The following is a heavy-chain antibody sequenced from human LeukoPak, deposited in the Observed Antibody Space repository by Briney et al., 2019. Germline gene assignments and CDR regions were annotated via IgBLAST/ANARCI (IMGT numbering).Heavy chain of an antibody. V-gene: IGHV3-69-1*01. J-gene: IGHJ4*02. CDR3: ARDLYDNNRVQDY. Sequence: GGSLRLSCEASGFTFSSYAMTWVRQAPGKGLEWVSSIGSDNKPHYSESVKGRFAISRDNAKNSLYLQMNSLRAEDTAVYYCARDLYDNNRVQDYWGQGTLVTVSS. D-gene: IGHD1-14*01. CDR1: GFTFSSYA. CDR2: IGSDNKP.